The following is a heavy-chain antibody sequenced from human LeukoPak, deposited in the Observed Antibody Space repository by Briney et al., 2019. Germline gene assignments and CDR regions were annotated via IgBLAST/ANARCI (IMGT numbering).Heavy chain of an antibody. CDR2: IDYSGAT. D-gene: IGHD2-2*01. V-gene: IGHV4-39*07. J-gene: IGHJ4*02. CDR1: GGSISSSDYY. CDR3: ARGEYQLDY. Sequence: SETLSLTCTVSGGSISSSDYYWGWIRQPPGQGLEWIGSIDYSGATYSNPSLKSRVALSVDTSKNQFSLKATSVTAADTAVYYCARGEYQLDYWGQGTLVTVSS.